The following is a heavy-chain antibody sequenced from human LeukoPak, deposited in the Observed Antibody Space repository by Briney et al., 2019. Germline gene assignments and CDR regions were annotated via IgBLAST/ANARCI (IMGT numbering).Heavy chain of an antibody. CDR2: IYPGDSET. CDR3: VRALGYCSSGSCYYYDY. D-gene: IGHD2-15*01. CDR1: GYRFSSYW. V-gene: IGHV5-51*01. Sequence: GESLKISXKGSGYRFSSYWIGWVRQMPGKGLEWMGIIYPGDSETRYSPSFQGQVTISADKSISTAYLQWSSLKASDTAMYYCVRALGYCSSGSCYYYDYWGQGTLVTVSS. J-gene: IGHJ4*02.